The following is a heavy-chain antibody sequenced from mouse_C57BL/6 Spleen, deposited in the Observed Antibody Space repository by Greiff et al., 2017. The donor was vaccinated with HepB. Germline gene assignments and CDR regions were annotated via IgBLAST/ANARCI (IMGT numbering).Heavy chain of an antibody. CDR2: INPSSGYT. Sequence: VKLLESGAELARPGASVKMSCKASGYTFTSYTMHWVKQRPGQGLEWIGYINPSSGYTKYNQKFKDKATLTADKSSSTAYMQLSSLTSEDSAVYYCARSPNSYGGYFDVWGTGTTVTVSS. D-gene: IGHD1-1*01. CDR3: ARSPNSYGGYFDV. V-gene: IGHV1-4*01. J-gene: IGHJ1*03. CDR1: GYTFTSYT.